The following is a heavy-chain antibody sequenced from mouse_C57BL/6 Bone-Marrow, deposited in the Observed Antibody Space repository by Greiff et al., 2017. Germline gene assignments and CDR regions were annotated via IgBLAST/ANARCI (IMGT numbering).Heavy chain of an antibody. D-gene: IGHD2-3*01. CDR1: GYSFTSYY. V-gene: IGHV1-66*01. Sequence: QVQLQQSGPELVKPGASVKISCKASGYSFTSYYIHWVKQRPGQGLEWIGWIYPGSGNTKYNEKFKGKATLTADTSSSTAYMQLSSLTSEDSAVYYCARLGELYDPNWYFDVWGTGTTVTVSS. CDR3: ARLGELYDPNWYFDV. CDR2: IYPGSGNT. J-gene: IGHJ1*03.